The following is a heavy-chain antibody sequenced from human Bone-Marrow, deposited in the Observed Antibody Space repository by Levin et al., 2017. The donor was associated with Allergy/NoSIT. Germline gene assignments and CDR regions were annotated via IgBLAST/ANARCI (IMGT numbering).Heavy chain of an antibody. Sequence: GASVKVSCAASGYIFSSYGIHWVRQAPGKGLEWVAFISHDGSNEDYLESVRGRFSVSRDNSKNMVSLEMSSLGAEDTAVYFCAKEYFFFDVSGYFDSWGQGTLVTVSS. V-gene: IGHV3-30*18. J-gene: IGHJ4*02. D-gene: IGHD1-26*01. CDR1: GYIFSSYG. CDR2: ISHDGSNE. CDR3: AKEYFFFDVSGYFDS.